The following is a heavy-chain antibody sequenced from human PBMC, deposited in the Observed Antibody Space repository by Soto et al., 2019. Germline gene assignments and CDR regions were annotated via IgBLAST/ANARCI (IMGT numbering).Heavy chain of an antibody. CDR2: VFYSGAT. CDR3: ARAGLSYGHLLF. D-gene: IGHD3-10*01. Sequence: SETLSLTCNVSGGPIKTGDYYWNWIRQPPGKGLEWIGYVFYSGATNYSPSLKSRAAISMDTSKNQFSLSLTSVTAADTAVYYCARAGLSYGHLLFWGQGIRVTVSS. V-gene: IGHV4-30-4*01. J-gene: IGHJ4*02. CDR1: GGPIKTGDYY.